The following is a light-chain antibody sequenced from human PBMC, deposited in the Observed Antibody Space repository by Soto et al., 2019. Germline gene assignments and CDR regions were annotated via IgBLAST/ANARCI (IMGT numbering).Light chain of an antibody. CDR3: QQSYNTPQT. CDR2: AAS. V-gene: IGKV1-39*01. CDR1: QSVSGY. J-gene: IGKJ1*01. Sequence: DLQMTQSPSSLSASVGDRVTITCRASQSVSGYLNWYQQKPGKAPKLLIYAASNLQSGVPSRFSGSGSGTDFTLTISSLQPEDFATYYCQQSYNTPQTFGQGTKVEIK.